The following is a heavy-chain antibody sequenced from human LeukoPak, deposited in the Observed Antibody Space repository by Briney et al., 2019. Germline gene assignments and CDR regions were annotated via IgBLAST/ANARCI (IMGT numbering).Heavy chain of an antibody. D-gene: IGHD2-2*01. J-gene: IGHJ5*02. V-gene: IGHV1-8*01. CDR1: GYTFTSYD. CDR3: ARGQEYQLLWDWFDP. CDR2: MNPNSGNT. Sequence: ASVKVSCKASGYTFTSYDINWVRQATGQGLEWMGWMNPNSGNTGYAQKFQGRVTMTRNTSISTAYMELSSLRSEDTAVYYCARGQEYQLLWDWFDPWGQGTLVTVSS.